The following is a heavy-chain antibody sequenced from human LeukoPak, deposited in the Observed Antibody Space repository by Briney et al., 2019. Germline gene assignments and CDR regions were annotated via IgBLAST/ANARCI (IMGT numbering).Heavy chain of an antibody. J-gene: IGHJ3*02. CDR1: GYTFIAYY. Sequence: GASVKVSCKPSGYTFIAYYIHLVRQAPGQGLEWMGWINPNSGDTNYAQKFQDRVTMTWDTSVSTAYMELSSLTSDDTAVYYCARQNYPQHDYGDYGDAFDIWGQGTMVTVSS. CDR3: ARQNYPQHDYGDYGDAFDI. V-gene: IGHV1-2*02. CDR2: INPNSGDT. D-gene: IGHD4-17*01.